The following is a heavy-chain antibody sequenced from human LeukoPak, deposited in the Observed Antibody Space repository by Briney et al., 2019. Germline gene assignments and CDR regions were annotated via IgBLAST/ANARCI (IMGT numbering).Heavy chain of an antibody. CDR1: GYTFTSYG. J-gene: IGHJ5*02. Sequence: ASVKISCKASGYTFTSYGISWVRQAPGQGLEWMGWISAYNGNTNYAQKLQGRVTMTTDTSTSTAYMELRSLRSDDTAVYYCARDRSPGGSRSRSNWFDPWGQGTLVTVSS. V-gene: IGHV1-18*01. CDR3: ARDRSPGGSRSRSNWFDP. D-gene: IGHD3-10*01. CDR2: ISAYNGNT.